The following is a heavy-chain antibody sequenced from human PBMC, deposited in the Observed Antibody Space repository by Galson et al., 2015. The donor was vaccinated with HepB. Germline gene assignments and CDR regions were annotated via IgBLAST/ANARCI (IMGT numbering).Heavy chain of an antibody. V-gene: IGHV3-30*18. J-gene: IGHJ4*02. CDR2: ISNDGSNK. CDR3: AKDSGRGIVVVRTTRPPHD. CDR1: GFTFSSYG. Sequence: SLRLSCAASGFTFSSYGMHWVRQAPGKGLEWVALISNDGSNKYYVDSVKGRCTISRDNSKNTLFLQMNSLRLEDTAVYYCAKDSGRGIVVVRTTRPPHDWGQGTLVTVS. D-gene: IGHD2-21*01.